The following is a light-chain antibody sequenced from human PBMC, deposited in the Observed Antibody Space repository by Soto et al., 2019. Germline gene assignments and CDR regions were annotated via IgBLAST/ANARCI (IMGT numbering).Light chain of an antibody. CDR1: QSVSSN. J-gene: IGKJ1*01. CDR2: GAS. Sequence: EIVMTQSPATLSVSPGERATLSCRASQSVSSNLAWYQQKPGQAPRLLIYGASTRATGIPARFSGSGSGTEFTLTISRLEPEDFAVYYCQQNDSSPSWTFGQGTKVDI. CDR3: QQNDSSPSWT. V-gene: IGKV3-15*01.